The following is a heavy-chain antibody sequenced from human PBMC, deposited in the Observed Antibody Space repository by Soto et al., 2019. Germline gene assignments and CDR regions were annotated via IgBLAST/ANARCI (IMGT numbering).Heavy chain of an antibody. J-gene: IGHJ3*02. D-gene: IGHD3-22*01. CDR3: ARAGEGGSSGYAFDI. CDR1: GGSFSGYY. CDR2: INHSGST. V-gene: IGHV4-34*01. Sequence: SETLSLTCAVYGGSFSGYYWSWIRQPPGKGLGWIGEINHSGSTNYNPSLKSRVTISVDTSKNQFSLKLSSVTAADTAVYYCARAGEGGSSGYAFDIWGQGTMVTVSS.